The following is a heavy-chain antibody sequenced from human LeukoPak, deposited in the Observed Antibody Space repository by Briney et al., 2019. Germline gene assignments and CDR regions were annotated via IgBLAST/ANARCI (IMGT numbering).Heavy chain of an antibody. D-gene: IGHD1-26*01. V-gene: IGHV3-23*01. CDR2: ISGSGGST. J-gene: IGHJ3*02. Sequence: GGSLRLSCAASGFTLSTYAMSWVRQAPGKGLEWVSGISGSGGSTYYADSVKSRFTISRDNSKNTLFLQMNSLRAEDTAVHYCANRGGEWDLLSNAFDIWGQGTMVTVSS. CDR1: GFTLSTYA. CDR3: ANRGGEWDLLSNAFDI.